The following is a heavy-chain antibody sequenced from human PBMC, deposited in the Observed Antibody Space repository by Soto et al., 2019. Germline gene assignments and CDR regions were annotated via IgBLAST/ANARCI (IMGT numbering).Heavy chain of an antibody. V-gene: IGHV1-69*13. CDR1: GGTFSSYA. CDR3: ARAVYSGYDFLDY. J-gene: IGHJ4*02. Sequence: ASVKVSCKASGGTFSSYAISWVRQAPGQGLEWMGGIIPIFGTANYAQKFQGRVTITADESTSTAYMELSSLRSEDTAVYYCARAVYSGYDFLDYWGQGTLVTVSS. D-gene: IGHD5-12*01. CDR2: IIPIFGTA.